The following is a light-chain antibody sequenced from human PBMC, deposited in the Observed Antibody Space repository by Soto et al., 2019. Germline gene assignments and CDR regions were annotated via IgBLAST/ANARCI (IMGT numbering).Light chain of an antibody. CDR1: QDISNY. Sequence: DIQMTQSPSSLSASVGDRVTITCQASQDISNYLNWYQQKPGQAPKLLIYDASNLETGVPSRFSGSGSGTDFTFTISSLQPEDIATYYCQQYDNLPTTFGPGTKVDIK. J-gene: IGKJ3*01. CDR3: QQYDNLPTT. CDR2: DAS. V-gene: IGKV1-33*01.